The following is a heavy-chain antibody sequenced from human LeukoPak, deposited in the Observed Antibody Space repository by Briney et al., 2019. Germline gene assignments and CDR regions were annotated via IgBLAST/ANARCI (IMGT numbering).Heavy chain of an antibody. Sequence: SETLSLTCTVSGGSISSYYWSWIRQPPGKGLEWIGYIYYSGSTNYNPSLKSRVTISVDTSKNQFSLKLSSVTAADTAVYYCARAVSDYYYYYMDVWGKGTTVTVS. CDR2: IYYSGST. CDR1: GGSISSYY. D-gene: IGHD1-14*01. V-gene: IGHV4-59*01. J-gene: IGHJ6*03. CDR3: ARAVSDYYYYYMDV.